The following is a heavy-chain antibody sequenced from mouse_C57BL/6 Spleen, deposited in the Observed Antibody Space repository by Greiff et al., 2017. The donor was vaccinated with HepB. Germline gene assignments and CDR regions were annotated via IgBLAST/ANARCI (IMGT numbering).Heavy chain of an antibody. V-gene: IGHV14-1*01. CDR3: TTPYYYGSSYGEDYAMDY. J-gene: IGHJ4*01. D-gene: IGHD1-1*01. CDR1: GFNIKDYY. CDR2: IDPEDGDT. Sequence: VQLQQSGAELVRPGASVKLSCTASGFNIKDYYMHWVKQRPEQGLEWIGRIDPEDGDTEYAPKFQGKATMTADTSSNTAYLQLSSLTSEDTAVYYCTTPYYYGSSYGEDYAMDYWGQRTSVTVSS.